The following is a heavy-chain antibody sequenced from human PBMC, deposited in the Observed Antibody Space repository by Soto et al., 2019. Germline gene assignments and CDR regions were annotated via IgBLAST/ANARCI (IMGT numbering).Heavy chain of an antibody. CDR2: IYWDVDK. CDR1: GFSLSTTGVG. D-gene: IGHD2-21*02. Sequence: QITLKESGPTLVKPTQTLTLTCTFSGFSLSTTGVGVGWIRQPPGKALEWLALIYWDVDKRYNPSLNNRLTITKDTPKNQVLLAMTNMDPVDTATYYCVPSRCGGDGLQSYSTHSYYGLDVWGQGTTVTVSS. CDR3: VPSRCGGDGLQSYSTHSYYGLDV. J-gene: IGHJ6*02. V-gene: IGHV2-5*02.